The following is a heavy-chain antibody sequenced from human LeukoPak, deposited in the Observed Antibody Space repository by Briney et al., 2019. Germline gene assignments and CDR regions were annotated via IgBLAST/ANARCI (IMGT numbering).Heavy chain of an antibody. J-gene: IGHJ4*02. CDR2: ISYDGSNK. Sequence: GGSLRLSCAASGFTFSSYAMHWVRQAPGKGLEWVAVISYDGSNKYYADSVKGRFTISRDNSKNTLYLQMNSLRAEDTAVYYCAILHPSYDYVWGSYRLWSDYWGQGTLVTVSS. D-gene: IGHD3-16*02. V-gene: IGHV3-30*04. CDR1: GFTFSSYA. CDR3: AILHPSYDYVWGSYRLWSDY.